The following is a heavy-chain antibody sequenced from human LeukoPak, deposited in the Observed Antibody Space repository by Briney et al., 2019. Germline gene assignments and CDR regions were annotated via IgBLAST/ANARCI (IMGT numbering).Heavy chain of an antibody. CDR1: GFTLSHFG. D-gene: IGHD3-16*01. J-gene: IGHJ4*02. Sequence: GGSLRLSCVISGFTLSHFGIHWVRQAPGKGLDWVAFIHLIGSNKNYADSVKGRFTVSRDNSKNTVYLQMSSLRGDDTAMYYCVRGDSVDYWGQGTLVAVSA. CDR3: VRGDSVDY. CDR2: IHLIGSNK. V-gene: IGHV3-30*02.